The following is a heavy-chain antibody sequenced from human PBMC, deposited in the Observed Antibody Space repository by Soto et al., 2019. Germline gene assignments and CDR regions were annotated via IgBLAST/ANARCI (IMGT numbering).Heavy chain of an antibody. CDR3: ARMVVAATPGGFDP. D-gene: IGHD2-15*01. Sequence: GASVKVSCKAYGYTFTGYYIHWERPAPGQGPVWMGWIKPNSGGTNYAQKFQGWVTMTRVTSISTAYMELSRLRSDDTAVYYCARMVVAATPGGFDPWGQVTLVTVS. CDR1: GYTFTGYY. J-gene: IGHJ5*02. CDR2: IKPNSGGT. V-gene: IGHV1-2*04.